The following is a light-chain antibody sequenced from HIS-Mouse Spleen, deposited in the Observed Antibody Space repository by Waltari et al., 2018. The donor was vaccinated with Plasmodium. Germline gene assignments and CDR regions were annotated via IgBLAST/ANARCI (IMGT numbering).Light chain of an antibody. CDR1: SSDVGSYNF. Sequence: QPALPQPAPVSGSPGQSIPTPCTGPSSDVGSYNFVPWYQQHPGKAPKLMIYEGSKRPSGVSNRFSGSKSGNTASLTISGLQAEDEADYYCCSYAGSSTLVFGGGTKLTVL. J-gene: IGLJ2*01. CDR2: EGS. CDR3: CSYAGSSTLV. V-gene: IGLV2-23*01.